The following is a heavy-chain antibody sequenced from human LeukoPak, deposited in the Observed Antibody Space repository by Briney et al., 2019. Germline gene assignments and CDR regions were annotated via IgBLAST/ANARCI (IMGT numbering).Heavy chain of an antibody. Sequence: SETLSLTCTVTGGSIIDNSFYWGWIRQPPGKGLEWIGRIFHSGTTNYNPSLERRVTIAVDTSKNQFSLRLSSVTAADTALYYCARLTDSWGQGTLVTVSS. CDR3: ARLTDS. J-gene: IGHJ4*02. CDR1: GGSIIDNSFY. V-gene: IGHV4-39*01. CDR2: IFHSGTT.